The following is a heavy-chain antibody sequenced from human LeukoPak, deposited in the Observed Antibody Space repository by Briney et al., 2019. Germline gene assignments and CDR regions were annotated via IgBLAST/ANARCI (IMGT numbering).Heavy chain of an antibody. CDR2: IYYSGST. Sequence: PSETLSLTCTVSGGSISSYYWSWIRQPPGKGLEWIGYIYYSGSTNYNPSLKSRVTISVDTSKNQFSLKLSSVTAADTALYYCARAGYCSSTSCQTPYYYYYMDVWGKGTTVTVSS. J-gene: IGHJ6*03. V-gene: IGHV4-59*01. CDR1: GGSISSYY. CDR3: ARAGYCSSTSCQTPYYYYYMDV. D-gene: IGHD2-2*01.